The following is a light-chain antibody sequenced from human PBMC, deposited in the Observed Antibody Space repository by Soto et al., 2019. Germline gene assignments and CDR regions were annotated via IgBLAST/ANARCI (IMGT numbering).Light chain of an antibody. CDR3: QQYNNWPQT. CDR2: GAS. Sequence: EIMMTQSPATLSVSPGERATLSCRASQSVSSDYLAWFQQKPGQAPTLLIYGASTRATGIPARFSGSGSGTEFTLTISSLQSEDFAVYYCQQYNNWPQTFGQGTKV. V-gene: IGKV3-15*01. J-gene: IGKJ1*01. CDR1: QSVSSD.